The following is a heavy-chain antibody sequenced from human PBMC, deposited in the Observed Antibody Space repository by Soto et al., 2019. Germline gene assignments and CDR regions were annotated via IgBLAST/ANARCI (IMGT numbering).Heavy chain of an antibody. CDR1: GGSISSSSYY. CDR3: ARGITVTGLDYYYYGMDV. D-gene: IGHD4-4*01. J-gene: IGHJ6*02. CDR2: IYYGGST. V-gene: IGHV4-39*01. Sequence: TSATLSLTCTVSGGSISSSSYYWGWIRQPPGKGLEWIWSIYYGGSTYYNPSLKSRVTISVDTSKNQFSLKLSSVTAADTAVYYCARGITVTGLDYYYYGMDVWGQGTTVTVSS.